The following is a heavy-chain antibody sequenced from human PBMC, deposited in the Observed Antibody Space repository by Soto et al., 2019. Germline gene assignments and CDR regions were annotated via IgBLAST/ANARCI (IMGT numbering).Heavy chain of an antibody. D-gene: IGHD4-17*01. CDR2: IFSNDEK. J-gene: IGHJ2*01. Sequence: QVTLKESGPVLVKPTETLTLTCTVSGFSLSNARMGVSWIRQPPGKALEWLAHIFSNDEKSYSTSLKSRLTISKDTSKSQVVLTMTNMDPVDTATYYCARILTVTSPGWWYFDLWGRGTLVTVSS. CDR3: ARILTVTSPGWWYFDL. V-gene: IGHV2-26*01. CDR1: GFSLSNARMG.